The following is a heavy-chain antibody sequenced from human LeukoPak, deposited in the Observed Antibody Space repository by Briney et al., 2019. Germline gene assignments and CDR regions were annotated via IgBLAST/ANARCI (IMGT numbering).Heavy chain of an antibody. CDR1: GFTFSSYA. V-gene: IGHV3-23*01. CDR2: ISGSGGST. CDR3: AKGYSVGATNLNFDY. D-gene: IGHD1-26*01. J-gene: IGHJ4*02. Sequence: GGSLRLSCAASGFTFSSYAMSRVRQAPGKGLEWVSAISGSGGSTYYADSVKGRFTISRDNSKNTLYLQMSSLRAEDTAVYYCAKGYSVGATNLNFDYWGQGTLVTVSS.